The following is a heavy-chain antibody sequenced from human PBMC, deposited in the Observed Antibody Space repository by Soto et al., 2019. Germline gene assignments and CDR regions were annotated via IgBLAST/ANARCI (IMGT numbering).Heavy chain of an antibody. V-gene: IGHV1-18*01. D-gene: IGHD4-4*01. CDR3: AIHDYSLWWGATAY. CDR2: ISAYNGNT. Sequence: GASVKVSCKASGYTFTSYGISWVRQAPGQGLEWMGWISAYNGNTNYAQKLQGRVTMTTDTSTSAAYMELRSLRSDDTAVYYCAIHDYSLWWGATAYWGQGTLVTVSS. J-gene: IGHJ4*02. CDR1: GYTFTSYG.